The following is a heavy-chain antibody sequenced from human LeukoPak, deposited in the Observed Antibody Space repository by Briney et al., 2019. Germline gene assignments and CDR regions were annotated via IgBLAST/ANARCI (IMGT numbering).Heavy chain of an antibody. J-gene: IGHJ5*02. CDR1: GFAFSTYE. Sequence: GGSLRLSCAASGFAFSTYEMSWVRQAPPKGLEWIADITISGHTKNYADSVKGRFTISRDNARSSLYLQMNSLRVEDTGVFYCARGDPHADLWGQGTLVTVSS. CDR3: ARGDPHADL. V-gene: IGHV3-48*03. CDR2: ITISGHTK.